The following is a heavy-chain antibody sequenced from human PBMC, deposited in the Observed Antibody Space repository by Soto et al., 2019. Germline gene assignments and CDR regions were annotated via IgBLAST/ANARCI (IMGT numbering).Heavy chain of an antibody. CDR2: VYYSGTT. CDR1: GGSIDSGDYY. J-gene: IGHJ5*02. CDR3: ARDVIEHPNYFDP. V-gene: IGHV4-61*08. D-gene: IGHD4-4*01. Sequence: SETLSLTCTVSGGSIDSGDYYWSWIRQPPGKGLEWIGYVYYSGTTNYNPFLKSGVTLSLDKSKNQFSLKMNSVTAADTAVYYCARDVIEHPNYFDPWGQGTLVTVSS.